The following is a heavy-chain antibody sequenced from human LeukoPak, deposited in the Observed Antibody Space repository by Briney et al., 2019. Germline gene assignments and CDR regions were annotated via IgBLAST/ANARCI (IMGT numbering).Heavy chain of an antibody. V-gene: IGHV3-23*01. CDR2: ISGSGGST. CDR1: GFTFSSYA. CDR3: AKVTPTVVTKRYFDY. J-gene: IGHJ4*02. D-gene: IGHD4-17*01. Sequence: GGSLRLSCAASGFTFSSYAMSWVRKAPGKGLKWVSAISGSGGSTYYADSVKGRFTISRDNSKNTLYLQMNSLRAEDTAVYYCAKVTPTVVTKRYFDYWGQGTLVTVSS.